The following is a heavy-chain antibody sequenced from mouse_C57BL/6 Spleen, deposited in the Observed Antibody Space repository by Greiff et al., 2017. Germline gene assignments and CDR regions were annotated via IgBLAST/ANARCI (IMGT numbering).Heavy chain of an antibody. Sequence: VQLQQSGAELAKPGASVKLSCKASGYTFTSYWMHWVKQRPGQGLEWIGYINPNSGYTKYNQKFKDKATLTADKSSSTAYMQLSSLTYEDSAVYDCATEYGSRPENYAMDYWGQGTSVTVSS. CDR1: GYTFTSYW. CDR2: INPNSGYT. CDR3: ATEYGSRPENYAMDY. J-gene: IGHJ4*01. D-gene: IGHD1-1*01. V-gene: IGHV1-7*01.